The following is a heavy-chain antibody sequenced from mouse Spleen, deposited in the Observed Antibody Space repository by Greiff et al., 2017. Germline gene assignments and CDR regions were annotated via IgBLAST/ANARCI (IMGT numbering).Heavy chain of an antibody. CDR3: ARMRIPSTMITGDYAMDY. D-gene: IGHD2-4*01. J-gene: IGHJ4*01. CDR2: IWWDDDK. CDR1: GFSLSTSGMG. V-gene: IGHV8-8*01. Sequence: QVTLKVSGPGILQPSQTLSLTCSFSGFSLSTSGMGVGWIRQPSGKGLEWLAHIWWDDDKRYNPALKSRLTISKDTSSNQVFLKIASVDTADTATYYCARMRIPSTMITGDYAMDYWGQGTSVTVSS.